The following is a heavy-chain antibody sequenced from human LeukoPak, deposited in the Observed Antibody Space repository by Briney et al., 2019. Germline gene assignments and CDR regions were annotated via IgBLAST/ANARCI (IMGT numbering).Heavy chain of an antibody. CDR1: GGSISSYY. J-gene: IGHJ2*01. CDR3: ARARHNIHNGWAWYFDL. Sequence: SETLSLTCTVSGGSISSYYWNWIRQSPSRGLEWLGRTYYTSKWYNDYAVSVKSRITINPDTSRNQFSLQLSSVTPEDTAVYYCARARHNIHNGWAWYFDLWGRGTLVTVSS. D-gene: IGHD6-19*01. CDR2: TYYTSKWYN. V-gene: IGHV6-1*01.